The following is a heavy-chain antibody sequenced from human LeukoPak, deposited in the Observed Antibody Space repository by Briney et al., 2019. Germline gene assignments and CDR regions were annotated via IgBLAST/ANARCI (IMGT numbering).Heavy chain of an antibody. D-gene: IGHD2-15*01. J-gene: IGHJ4*02. V-gene: IGHV3-48*01. CDR1: GFTFSSYS. CDR3: APDLRGAAWSLDY. Sequence: GESLRLSCAASGFTFSSYSMNWVRQAPGKGLEWVSTISTSSITIYYADSVKGRFTISRDNAKNTLYLQMNSLRAEDTAVYYCAPDLRGAAWSLDYWGQGTLVTVSS. CDR2: ISTSSITI.